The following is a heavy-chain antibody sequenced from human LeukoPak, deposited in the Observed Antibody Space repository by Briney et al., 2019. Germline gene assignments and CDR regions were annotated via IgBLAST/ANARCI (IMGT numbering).Heavy chain of an antibody. CDR2: INAGNGNT. J-gene: IGHJ5*02. CDR1: GYTFTSYA. V-gene: IGHV1-3*01. CDR3: ARDPCSSTGCYGNWFDP. D-gene: IGHD2-2*01. Sequence: ASVKVSCKASGYTFTSYAMHWVRQAPGQRLEWMGWINAGNGNTKYSQKFQGRVTITRDTSASTAYMELSSLRSEDTAVYYCARDPCSSTGCYGNWFDPWGQGTLVTVSS.